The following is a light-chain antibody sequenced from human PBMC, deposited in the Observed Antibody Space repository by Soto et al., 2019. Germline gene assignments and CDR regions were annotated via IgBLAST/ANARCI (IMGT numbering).Light chain of an antibody. J-gene: IGKJ1*01. V-gene: IGKV3-20*01. CDR1: QTISRNY. Sequence: EIVLTQSPGTLSVSPGERATLSCRASQTISRNYLAWYQQKPGQAPNLLIYGTSNRATGIPDRFSGSGSGTDFTLTISRLEPEDSAIYYCQQYGSWTFGQGTKVEIK. CDR3: QQYGSWT. CDR2: GTS.